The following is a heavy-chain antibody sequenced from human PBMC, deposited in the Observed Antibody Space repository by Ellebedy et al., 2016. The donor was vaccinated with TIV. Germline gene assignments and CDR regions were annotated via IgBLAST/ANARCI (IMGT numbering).Heavy chain of an antibody. J-gene: IGHJ4*02. CDR3: ARDRAGTGDY. D-gene: IGHD6-19*01. Sequence: GESLKISCAASGFTFSSYSMNWVRQAPGKGLEWVSSISSSSSYIYYADSVKGRFTISRDNAKNSLYLQMNSLRAEDTAVYYCARDRAGTGDYWGLGTLVTVTS. V-gene: IGHV3-21*01. CDR2: ISSSSSYI. CDR1: GFTFSSYS.